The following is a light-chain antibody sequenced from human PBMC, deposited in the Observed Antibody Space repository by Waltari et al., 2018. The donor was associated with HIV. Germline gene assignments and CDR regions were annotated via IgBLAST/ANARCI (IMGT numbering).Light chain of an antibody. CDR1: SSNVGRDDL. Sequence: QSALTQPASVSGSPGQSIPLSCTGTSSNVGRDDLVSWYQQHPGEAPKLIIYEVTKRPSGVSNRFSGSKSGNTASLTIVGLQAEDEADYYCCSCPRSGIRYVFGTGTKVTVL. CDR2: EVT. CDR3: CSCPRSGIRYV. V-gene: IGLV2-23*02. J-gene: IGLJ1*01.